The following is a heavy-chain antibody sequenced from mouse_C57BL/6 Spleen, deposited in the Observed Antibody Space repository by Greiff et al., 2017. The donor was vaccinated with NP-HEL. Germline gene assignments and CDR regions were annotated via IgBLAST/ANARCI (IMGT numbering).Heavy chain of an antibody. V-gene: IGHV3-1*01. CDR2: ISYSGST. J-gene: IGHJ3*01. CDR3: ARGLDYYGSSPWFAY. CDR1: GYSITSGYD. D-gene: IGHD1-1*01. Sequence: EVQLQESGPGMVKPSQSLSLTCTVTGYSITSGYDWHWIRHFPGNKLEWMGYISYSGSTNYNPSLKSRISITHDTSKNHFFLKLNSVTTEDTATYYCARGLDYYGSSPWFAYWGQGTLVTVSA.